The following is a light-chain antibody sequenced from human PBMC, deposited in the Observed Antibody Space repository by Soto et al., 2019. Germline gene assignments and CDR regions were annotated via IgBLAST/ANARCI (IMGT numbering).Light chain of an antibody. CDR2: EVS. CDR1: SSDVGAYNR. Sequence: QSALTQPPSVSASPGQSVTIPCTATSSDVGAYNRVSWYQHHPGKVPKVMIYEVSNRPSGVSDRFTGSKSGNTASLTISGLQAEDEADYYCCSYTSSADLVFGGGTKLTVL. V-gene: IGLV2-14*01. J-gene: IGLJ3*02. CDR3: CSYTSSADLV.